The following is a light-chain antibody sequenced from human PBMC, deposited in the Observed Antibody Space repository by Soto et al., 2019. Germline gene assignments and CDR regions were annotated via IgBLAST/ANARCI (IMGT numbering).Light chain of an antibody. J-gene: IGKJ3*01. Sequence: DIQMTQSPSSLSASVEDRVTITCRASQGISNYLAWYQQKPGKVPKLLIYAASTLQSGVPSRFSGSGSGTDFTLTISSLQPEYVATYYCQKYNSALIFTFGPGTKVDIK. V-gene: IGKV1-27*01. CDR2: AAS. CDR3: QKYNSALIFT. CDR1: QGISNY.